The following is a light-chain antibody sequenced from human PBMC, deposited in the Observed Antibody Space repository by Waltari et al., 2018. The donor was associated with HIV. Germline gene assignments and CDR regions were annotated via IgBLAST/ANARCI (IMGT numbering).Light chain of an antibody. CDR2: GNI. CDR1: SSNIGAGYD. CDR3: QSYDSSLSDSRV. V-gene: IGLV1-40*01. Sequence: QSVLTQPPSVSGAPGQRVTISCTGSSSNIGAGYDVHWYQQLPGTAPKLLIYGNINRPSGVPDRFSGSKSGTAASLAITVLQADDDADYYCQSYDSSLSDSRVLGGGTKLTVL. J-gene: IGLJ3*02.